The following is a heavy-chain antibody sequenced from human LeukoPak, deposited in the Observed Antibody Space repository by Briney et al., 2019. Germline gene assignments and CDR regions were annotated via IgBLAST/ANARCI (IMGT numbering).Heavy chain of an antibody. Sequence: GGSLRLSCAASGFTFSSYWMSWVHQAPGKGLEWVANIKQDGSEKYYVDSVKGRFTISRDNAKNSLYLQMNSLRAEDTAVYYCARDNSVRDEAWWFNPWGQGTLVTVSS. CDR2: IKQDGSEK. J-gene: IGHJ5*02. V-gene: IGHV3-7*03. CDR3: ARDNSVRDEAWWFNP. CDR1: GFTFSSYW. D-gene: IGHD5-24*01.